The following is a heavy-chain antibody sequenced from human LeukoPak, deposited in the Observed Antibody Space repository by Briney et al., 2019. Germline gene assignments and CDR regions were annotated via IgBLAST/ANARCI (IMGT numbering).Heavy chain of an antibody. CDR1: GFTVSSNY. CDR3: ARDQAEGYFDY. CDR2: IYSGGST. V-gene: IGHV3-66*01. J-gene: IGHJ4*02. Sequence: GGSLRLSCAASGFTVSSNYMSWVRQAPGKGLEWVSVIYSGGSTYYADSVKGRFTISRDNSKNTLYLQMNSLRAEDTAVYYCARDQAEGYFDYWGQGTLVTVSS.